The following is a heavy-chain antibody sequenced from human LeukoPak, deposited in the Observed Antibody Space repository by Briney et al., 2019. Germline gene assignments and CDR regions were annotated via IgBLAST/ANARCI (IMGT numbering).Heavy chain of an antibody. J-gene: IGHJ6*02. D-gene: IGHD6-13*01. CDR2: IRYDRSNK. Sequence: GGSLRLSCAAPGFTFSSHGMHSVRQAPGKGLEWVAFIRYDRSNKYYADSVKGRFTISRDNSKNTLYLQMTSLRAEDKAVSYCAKDEWVAAAGTALTWYYYGMDVWGQGTTVTVSS. CDR1: GFTFSSHG. V-gene: IGHV3-30*02. CDR3: AKDEWVAAAGTALTWYYYGMDV.